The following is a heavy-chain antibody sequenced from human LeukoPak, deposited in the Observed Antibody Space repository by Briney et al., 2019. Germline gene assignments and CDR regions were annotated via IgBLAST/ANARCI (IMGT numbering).Heavy chain of an antibody. V-gene: IGHV4-30-4*07. CDR1: GGSISSGGYS. CDR2: IYYSGST. D-gene: IGHD3-10*01. CDR3: ARGDFDYYGSGSYYFDY. J-gene: IGHJ4*02. Sequence: SQTLSLSCAVSGGSISSGGYSWSWIRQPPGKGLEWIGYIYYSGSTNYNPSLKSRVTISVDTSKNQFSLKLGSVTAADTAVYYCARGDFDYYGSGSYYFDYWGQGTLVTVSS.